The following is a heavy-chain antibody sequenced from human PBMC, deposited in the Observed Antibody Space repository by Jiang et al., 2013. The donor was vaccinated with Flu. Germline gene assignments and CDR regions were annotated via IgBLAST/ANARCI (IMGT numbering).Heavy chain of an antibody. CDR3: AREKTSRAYGSGTYDYFGMDV. Sequence: GAEVKKPGASVKVSCKASGYTFTSYAMHWVRQAPGQRVEWMGWINTGNGITVYSQKFQGRVTITRDTSASTAYMELSSLRSEDSAVYYCAREKTSRAYGSGTYDYFGMDVWGQG. D-gene: IGHD3-10*01. CDR1: GYTFTSYA. V-gene: IGHV1-3*04. J-gene: IGHJ6*02. CDR2: INTGNGIT.